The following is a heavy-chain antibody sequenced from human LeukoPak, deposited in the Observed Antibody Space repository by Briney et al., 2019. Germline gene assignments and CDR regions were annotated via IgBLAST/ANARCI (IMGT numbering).Heavy chain of an antibody. CDR2: ITSKAYGGTT. CDR3: TRGALDYGDY. V-gene: IGHV3-49*04. CDR1: GFTFGDYA. Sequence: GGSLRLSCTASGFTFGDYAMTWVRQAPGKGLEWVGFITSKAYGGTTEYAASVKGRFTISRDDSKSIAYLQMNSLKTEDTAVYYCTRGALDYGDYWGQGTLVTVSS. J-gene: IGHJ4*02.